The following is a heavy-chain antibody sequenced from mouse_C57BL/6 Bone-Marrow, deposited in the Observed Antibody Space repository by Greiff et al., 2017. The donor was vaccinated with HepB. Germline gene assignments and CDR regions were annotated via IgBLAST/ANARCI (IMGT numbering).Heavy chain of an antibody. CDR1: GYAFSSSW. Sequence: VQLQQSGPELVKPGASVKISCKASGYAFSSSWMNWVKQRPGKGLEWIGRIYPGDGDTNYNGKFKGKGTLTADKSSSTAYMQLSSLTSEDSAVYFCARDYDSSWFGYWGQATLVTVST. CDR2: IYPGDGDT. CDR3: ARDYDSSWFGY. D-gene: IGHD1-1*01. J-gene: IGHJ3*01. V-gene: IGHV1-82*01.